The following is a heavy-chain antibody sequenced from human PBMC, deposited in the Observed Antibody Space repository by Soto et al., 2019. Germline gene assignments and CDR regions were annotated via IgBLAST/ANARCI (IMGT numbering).Heavy chain of an antibody. D-gene: IGHD2-2*01. Sequence: GGSLRLSCAASGFTFSSYAMSWVRQAPGKGLEWVSAISGSGGSTYYADSVKGRFTISRDNSKNTLYLQMNSLRAEDTAVYYCAKDIVPAAPYYYYYMDVWGKGTTVTVSS. J-gene: IGHJ6*03. CDR1: GFTFSSYA. V-gene: IGHV3-23*01. CDR3: AKDIVPAAPYYYYYMDV. CDR2: ISGSGGST.